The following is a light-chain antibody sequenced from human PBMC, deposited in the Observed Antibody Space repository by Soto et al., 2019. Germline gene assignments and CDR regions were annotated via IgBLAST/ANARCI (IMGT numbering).Light chain of an antibody. Sequence: DIQMTQSPSTLSASVGDRVTVTCRASQNINGWLAWYQQKPGEAPKLLIYDASSLQSGVPSRFTGSGFGTEFTLTISRVQPEDFATYYCQQYHRYSRTFGQGTKVEIK. CDR1: QNINGW. CDR2: DAS. J-gene: IGKJ1*01. V-gene: IGKV1-5*01. CDR3: QQYHRYSRT.